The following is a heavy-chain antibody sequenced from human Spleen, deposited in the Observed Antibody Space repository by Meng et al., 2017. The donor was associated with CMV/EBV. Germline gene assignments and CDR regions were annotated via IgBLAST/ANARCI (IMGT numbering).Heavy chain of an antibody. D-gene: IGHD6-6*01. CDR3: ARVIGYTTSEEDY. CDR2: IIPIFGTA. V-gene: IGHV1-69*05. CDR1: GGTFSSYA. Sequence: SVQVSCKASGGTFSSYAISWVRQAPGQGLEWMGGIIPIFGTANYAQKFQGRVTITTDESTSTAYMELSSLRSEDTAVYYCARVIGYTTSEEDYWGQGTLVTVSS. J-gene: IGHJ4*02.